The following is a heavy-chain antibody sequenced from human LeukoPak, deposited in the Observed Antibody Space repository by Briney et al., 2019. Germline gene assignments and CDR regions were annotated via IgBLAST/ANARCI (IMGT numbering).Heavy chain of an antibody. V-gene: IGHV1-18*01. J-gene: IGHJ4*02. Sequence: ASVKVSCKASGYTFTSYGICWVRQAPGQGLEWMGWISAYNGNTNYAQKLQGRVTMTTDTSTSTAYMELRSLRSDDTAVYYCARDQESYYYGSSGSIRGYYFDYWGQGTLVTVSS. CDR3: ARDQESYYYGSSGSIRGYYFDY. CDR2: ISAYNGNT. CDR1: GYTFTSYG. D-gene: IGHD3-22*01.